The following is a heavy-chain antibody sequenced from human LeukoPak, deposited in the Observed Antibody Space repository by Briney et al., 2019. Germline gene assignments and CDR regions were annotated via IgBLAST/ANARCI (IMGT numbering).Heavy chain of an antibody. CDR3: AAADWESFYFDS. V-gene: IGHV4-31*03. J-gene: IGHJ4*01. CDR2: TSYSEGT. CDR1: GGSVSRGGYY. Sequence: SETVSLTCTVSGGSVSRGGYYWIWIRQHPGKGLEWIGFTSYSEGTYYNPSLMSRITISVDRSQNQFSLKMRDVTAADTAVYFCAAADWESFYFDSCGQGPLVADSS. D-gene: IGHD1-26*01.